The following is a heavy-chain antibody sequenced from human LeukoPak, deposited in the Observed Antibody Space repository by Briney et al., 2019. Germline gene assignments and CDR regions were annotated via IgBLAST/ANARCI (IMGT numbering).Heavy chain of an antibody. CDR1: GGSISSSSYY. V-gene: IGHV4-30-2*01. CDR3: AREEEYCSSTSCSRWFDP. J-gene: IGHJ5*02. CDR2: IYHSGST. Sequence: SETLSLICTVSGGSISSSSYYWGWIRQPPGKGLEWIGYIYHSGSTYYNPSLKSRVTISVDRSKNQFSLKLSPVTAADTAVYYCAREEEYCSSTSCSRWFDPWGQGTLVTVSS. D-gene: IGHD2-2*01.